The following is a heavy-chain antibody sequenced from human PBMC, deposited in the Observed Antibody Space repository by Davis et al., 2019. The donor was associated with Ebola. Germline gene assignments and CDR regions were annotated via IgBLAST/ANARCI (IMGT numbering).Heavy chain of an antibody. CDR1: GYTFTGYD. J-gene: IGHJ4*02. V-gene: IGHV1-8*01. Sequence: AASVKVSCKASGYTFTGYDINWVRQATGQGLEWMGWMNPNRGNTGYAQKFQGRVTMTRENSMSTAYMELRSLRSEDTAVYYCTVGGIGGMGDYWGQGTLVTVSS. CDR2: MNPNRGNT. D-gene: IGHD1-26*01. CDR3: TVGGIGGMGDY.